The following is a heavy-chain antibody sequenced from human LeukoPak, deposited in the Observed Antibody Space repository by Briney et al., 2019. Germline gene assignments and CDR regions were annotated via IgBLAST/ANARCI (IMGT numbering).Heavy chain of an antibody. D-gene: IGHD6-6*01. CDR2: IYYSGST. J-gene: IGHJ4*02. CDR1: GGSISSSTYY. Sequence: PSETLSLTCTVPGGSISSSTYYWGWIRQPPGRGLEWIGSIYYSGSTYYNPSLKSRVTISVDTSKNQFSLKVISVTAADTAVYYCARPTKGTAAQGYDYWGQGILVTVAS. CDR3: ARPTKGTAAQGYDY. V-gene: IGHV4-39*01.